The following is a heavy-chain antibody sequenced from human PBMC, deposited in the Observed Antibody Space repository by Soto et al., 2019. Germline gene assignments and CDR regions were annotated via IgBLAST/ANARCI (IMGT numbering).Heavy chain of an antibody. Sequence: SETLSLTCTVSGGSISSSSYYWGWIRQPPGKGLEWIGSIYYSGSTYYNPSLKSRVTISVDTSKNQFSLKLSSVTAADTAVYYCARHWTYYYDSSGYLGEFDPWGQGTLVTVSS. D-gene: IGHD3-22*01. CDR1: GGSISSSSYY. V-gene: IGHV4-39*01. J-gene: IGHJ5*02. CDR2: IYYSGST. CDR3: ARHWTYYYDSSGYLGEFDP.